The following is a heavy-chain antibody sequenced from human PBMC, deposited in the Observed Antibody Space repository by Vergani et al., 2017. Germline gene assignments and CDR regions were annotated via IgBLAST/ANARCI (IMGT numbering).Heavy chain of an antibody. CDR1: GGSISSYY. Sequence: QVQLQESGPGLVKPSETLSLTCTVSGGSISSYYWGWIRQPPGKGLEWIGSIYYSGSTYYNPSLKSRVTISVDTSKNQFSLKLSSVTAADTAVYYCARHTSPRGGGYFDYWGQGTLVTVSS. CDR2: IYYSGST. CDR3: ARHTSPRGGGYFDY. V-gene: IGHV4-39*01. D-gene: IGHD2-15*01. J-gene: IGHJ4*02.